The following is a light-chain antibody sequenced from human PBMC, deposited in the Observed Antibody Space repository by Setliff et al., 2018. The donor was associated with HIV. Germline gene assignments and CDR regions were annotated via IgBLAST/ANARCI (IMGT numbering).Light chain of an antibody. CDR3: CSYTSSNSYV. CDR2: EVT. Sequence: QSALTQPPPASGSPGQSVTISCTGTSSDVGDYNYVAWYQQHPGKAPKLMIYEVTRRPSGVPDRFSGSKSGNTASLTVSGLQAEDEADYFCCSYTSSNSYVFGTGTKVTVL. CDR1: SSDVGDYNY. V-gene: IGLV2-8*01. J-gene: IGLJ1*01.